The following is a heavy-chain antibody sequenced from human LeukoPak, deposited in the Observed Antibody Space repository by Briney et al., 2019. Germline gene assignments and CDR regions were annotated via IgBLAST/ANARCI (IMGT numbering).Heavy chain of an antibody. V-gene: IGHV1-18*01. CDR1: GYTFTSYG. CDR3: ARARHRIAVAGIYY. D-gene: IGHD6-19*01. Sequence: GASVKVSCKASGYTFTSYGISWVRQAPGQGLEWMGWISTYNGHTNYARKVQGRVTMTTDTSTSTAYMELRSLRSDDTAVYYCARARHRIAVAGIYYWGQGTLVTVPS. CDR2: ISTYNGHT. J-gene: IGHJ4*02.